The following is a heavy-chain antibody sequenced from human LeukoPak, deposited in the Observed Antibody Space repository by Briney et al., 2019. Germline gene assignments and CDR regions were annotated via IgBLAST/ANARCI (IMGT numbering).Heavy chain of an antibody. CDR3: AREGGLEGDAFDI. CDR2: ISSSSSTI. Sequence: GGSLRLSCAASGFTFSSYSINCVRQAPGKGLEWVSYISSSSSTIYYADSVKGRFTISRDNAKNSLYLQMNSLRAEDTAVYYCAREGGLEGDAFDIWGQGTMVTVSS. V-gene: IGHV3-48*04. CDR1: GFTFSSYS. J-gene: IGHJ3*02. D-gene: IGHD3-16*01.